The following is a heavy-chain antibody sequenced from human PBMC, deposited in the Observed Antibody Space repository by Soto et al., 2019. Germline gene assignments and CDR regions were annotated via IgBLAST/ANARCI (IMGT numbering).Heavy chain of an antibody. CDR1: GGSVSSGSYY. CDR3: ARALAYCGGDCYSGRFDY. J-gene: IGHJ4*02. D-gene: IGHD2-21*02. V-gene: IGHV4-61*01. CDR2: IYYSGST. Sequence: QVQLQESGPGLVKPSETLSLTCTVSGGSVSSGSYYWSWIRQPPGKALEWIGYIYYSGSTNYNPSLTSRVTISVDTSKNQFSLKLSSVTAADTAVYYCARALAYCGGDCYSGRFDYWGQGTLVTVSS.